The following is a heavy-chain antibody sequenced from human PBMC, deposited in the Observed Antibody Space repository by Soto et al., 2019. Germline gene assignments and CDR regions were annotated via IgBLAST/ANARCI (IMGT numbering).Heavy chain of an antibody. CDR1: GGSISSSSYY. CDR3: ARQRGSGSYARHRTQYNWFDP. D-gene: IGHD3-10*01. CDR2: IYYDGST. J-gene: IGHJ5*02. V-gene: IGHV4-39*01. Sequence: QLQLQETGPGLVMPSETLSLTCTVSGGSISSSSYYWAWIRQPPGKGLEWIGTIYYDGSTYYNPSLKSPVTISVDTSKIQYSLNLTTVTAADTAVYYCARQRGSGSYARHRTQYNWFDPWGQGTLVTVSS.